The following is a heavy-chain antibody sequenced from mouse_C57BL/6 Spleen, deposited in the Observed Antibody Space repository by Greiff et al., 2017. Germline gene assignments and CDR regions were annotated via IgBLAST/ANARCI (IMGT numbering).Heavy chain of an antibody. Sequence: EVPRVESGGGLVKPGGSLKLSCAASGFTFSDYGMHWVRQAPEKGLEWVAYISSGSSTIYYADTVKGRFTISRDNAKNTLFLQMTSLRSEDTAMYYCARNYYGSSYPFSYWGQGTLVTVSA. CDR3: ARNYYGSSYPFSY. CDR2: ISSGSSTI. J-gene: IGHJ3*01. D-gene: IGHD1-1*01. CDR1: GFTFSDYG. V-gene: IGHV5-17*01.